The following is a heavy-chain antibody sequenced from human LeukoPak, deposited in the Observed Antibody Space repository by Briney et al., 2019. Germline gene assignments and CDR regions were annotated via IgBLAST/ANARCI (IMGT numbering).Heavy chain of an antibody. V-gene: IGHV1-2*02. D-gene: IGHD3-3*01. CDR1: GYTFTSYG. Sequence: GASVKVSCKASGYTFTSYGISWVRQAPGQGLEWMGWINPNSGGTNYAQKFQGRVTMTRDTSISTAYMELSRLRSDDTAVYYCARKGADFWSGHPQSVYGMDVWGQGTTVTVSS. CDR3: ARKGADFWSGHPQSVYGMDV. J-gene: IGHJ6*02. CDR2: INPNSGGT.